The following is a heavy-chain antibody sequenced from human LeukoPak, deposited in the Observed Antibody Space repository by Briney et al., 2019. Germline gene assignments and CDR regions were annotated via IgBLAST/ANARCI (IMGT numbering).Heavy chain of an antibody. V-gene: IGHV3-21*01. CDR2: INPTSTSI. Sequence: KPGGSLRLACAASGFTLSDFSINWVRQAPGRGLEWDSSINPTSTSINEAEAVRGRFTISRDNAKRSLHLQMNSLRAEDTAVYYWVRLRRKSDRSDYYYYYTSGGKGTLVTVSS. J-gene: IGHJ4*02. D-gene: IGHD3-22*01. CDR3: VRLRRKSDRSDYYYYYTS. CDR1: GFTLSDFS.